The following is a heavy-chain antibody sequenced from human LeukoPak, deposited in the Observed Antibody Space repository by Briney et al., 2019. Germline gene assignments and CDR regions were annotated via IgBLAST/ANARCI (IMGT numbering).Heavy chain of an antibody. CDR3: AKGAGTTTYMWFDP. D-gene: IGHD1-1*01. CDR2: INHSGST. J-gene: IGHJ5*02. Sequence: PSETLSLTCAVYGGSFSGYYWSWIRQPPGKGLEWIGEINHSGSTNYNPSPKSRVTISVDTSKNQFSLKLSSVTAADTAVHYCAKGAGTTTYMWFDPWGQGTLVAVSS. V-gene: IGHV4-34*01. CDR1: GGSFSGYY.